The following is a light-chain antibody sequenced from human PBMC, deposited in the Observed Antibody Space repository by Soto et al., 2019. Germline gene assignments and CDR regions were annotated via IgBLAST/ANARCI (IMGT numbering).Light chain of an antibody. V-gene: IGKV3-15*01. CDR1: QSVSSS. J-gene: IGKJ4*01. CDR2: GVS. Sequence: EIVMTQSPATLSVSPGERATLSCRASQSVSSSLAWYQQKPGQTPRLLIYGVSIRATGVPARFSGSGSGTEFTLTISSLQSEDFAVYYCQQYYKWPLTFGGGTKVEIK. CDR3: QQYYKWPLT.